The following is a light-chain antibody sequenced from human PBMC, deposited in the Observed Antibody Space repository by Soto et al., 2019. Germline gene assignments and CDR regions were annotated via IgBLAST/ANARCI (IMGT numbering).Light chain of an antibody. CDR1: SSDVGSYYP. Sequence: QSVLTQPASMSGPPGQSITISCTGTSSDVGSYYPVSWFQQHPGKAPKLIIYEVNKRPSGVSDRFSGSKSGNTASLTISGLQAADEAEYYCCSYVGDTTFFVFGTGTKLTVL. J-gene: IGLJ1*01. CDR2: EVN. CDR3: CSYVGDTTFFV. V-gene: IGLV2-23*02.